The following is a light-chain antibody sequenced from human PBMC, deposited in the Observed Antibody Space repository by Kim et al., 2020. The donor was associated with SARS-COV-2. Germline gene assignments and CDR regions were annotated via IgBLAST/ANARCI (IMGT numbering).Light chain of an antibody. CDR2: LAS. Sequence: PLDSATLSTRASQSVSSNLTCHQQQPHQAAVPLIYLASTTSTGTPARFSSSGSGTAVTLTISSLQSEDFAVSYCQQYNNCPPVFTFGPGTQLDIK. J-gene: IGKJ3*01. V-gene: IGKV3-15*01. CDR3: QQYNNCPPVFT. CDR1: QSVSSN.